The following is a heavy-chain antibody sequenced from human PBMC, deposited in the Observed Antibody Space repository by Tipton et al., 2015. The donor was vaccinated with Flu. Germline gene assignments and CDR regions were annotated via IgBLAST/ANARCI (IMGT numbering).Heavy chain of an antibody. CDR2: IGRSGGST. V-gene: IGHV3-23*01. CDR1: GFTFSNYD. J-gene: IGHJ4*02. CDR3: ASEGWGAPYFDY. D-gene: IGHD3-16*01. Sequence: GSLRLSCAASGFTFSNYDMSWVRQAPGKGLEWVSTIGRSGGSTYYSDSVKGRFTISRDNSKNTLYLQMNSLRAEDTAVYYCASEGWGAPYFDYWGQGTLVTVSS.